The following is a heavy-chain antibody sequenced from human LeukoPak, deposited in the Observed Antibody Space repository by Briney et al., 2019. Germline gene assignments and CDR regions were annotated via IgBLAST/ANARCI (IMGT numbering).Heavy chain of an antibody. CDR3: ARWWDDGSGYSYYYGMDV. CDR1: GYTFTSYY. Sequence: ASVKVSCKASGYTFTSYYMHWVRQAPGQGLEWMGMINPSGGSTSYAQKFQGRVTMTWDTSTSTVYMELSSLRSKDTAVYYCARWWDDGSGYSYYYGMDVWGQGTTVTVSS. D-gene: IGHD3-22*01. CDR2: INPSGGST. J-gene: IGHJ6*02. V-gene: IGHV1-46*01.